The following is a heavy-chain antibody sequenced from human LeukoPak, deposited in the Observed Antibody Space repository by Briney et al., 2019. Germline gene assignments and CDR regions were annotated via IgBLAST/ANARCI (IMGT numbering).Heavy chain of an antibody. D-gene: IGHD3-10*01. CDR2: ISSSGSTI. J-gene: IGHJ5*02. CDR3: ARPLLYYYGSETYFWFDP. V-gene: IGHV3-48*03. Sequence: GGSLRLSCAASGFTFSSYEMNWVRQAPGKGLEWVSYISSSGSTIYYADSVKGRFTISRDNAKNSLYLQMNSLRAEDTAVYYCARPLLYYYGSETYFWFDPWGQGTLVTVSS. CDR1: GFTFSSYE.